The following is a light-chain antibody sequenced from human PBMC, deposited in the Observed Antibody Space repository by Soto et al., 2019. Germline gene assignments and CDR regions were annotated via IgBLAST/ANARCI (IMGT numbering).Light chain of an antibody. V-gene: IGKV3-20*01. CDR2: DAS. Sequence: EIVMTQSPATLSVSTGERATLSCWASYTVGTNLAWYQQKPGQAPRLLIFDASSRASGTPERFSGSGSGTDFTLTISRLEPEDFAVYYCQEYDGAPPITFGLGTRLEIK. J-gene: IGKJ5*01. CDR1: YTVGTN. CDR3: QEYDGAPPIT.